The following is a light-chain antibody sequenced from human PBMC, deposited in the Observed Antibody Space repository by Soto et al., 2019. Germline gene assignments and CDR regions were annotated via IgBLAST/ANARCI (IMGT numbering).Light chain of an antibody. CDR1: QSVSSN. CDR2: GAS. J-gene: IGKJ2*01. CDR3: QQYNNWPYT. Sequence: EIVMTQSPATLSVSPGERATLSCRASQSVSSNLAWYQQTPGQAPRLLIYGASTRATGIPARFSGSGSGTEFTLTISSLQSEDFAVYYCQQYNNWPYTLGQGTKVDIK. V-gene: IGKV3-15*01.